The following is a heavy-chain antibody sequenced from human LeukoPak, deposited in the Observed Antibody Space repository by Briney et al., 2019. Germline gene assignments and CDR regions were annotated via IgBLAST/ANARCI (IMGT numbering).Heavy chain of an antibody. Sequence: PGGSLRLSCAAPGFTFSSYSMNWVRQAPGKGLEWVSSISSSSSYIYYADSVKGRFTISRDNAKNSLYLQMNSLRAEDTAVYYCARGFAFGGVIAGFNWFDPWGQGTLVTVSS. V-gene: IGHV3-21*01. CDR2: ISSSSSYI. CDR3: ARGFAFGGVIAGFNWFDP. J-gene: IGHJ5*02. CDR1: GFTFSSYS. D-gene: IGHD3-16*02.